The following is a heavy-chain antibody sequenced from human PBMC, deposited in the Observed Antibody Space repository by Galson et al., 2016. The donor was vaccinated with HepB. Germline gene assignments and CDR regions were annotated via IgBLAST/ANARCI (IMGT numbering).Heavy chain of an antibody. D-gene: IGHD2-15*01. CDR1: GFTFNSYW. V-gene: IGHV3-7*03. J-gene: IGHJ4*02. CDR3: ARGRYCSGGGCYQDY. Sequence: SLRLSCAASGFTFNSYWMNWVRQAPGKGLEWVANIKQGGSEKYYLDSVRGRFTISRDNAKNSLFLYMNNVRADDTALYYCARGRYCSGGGCYQDYWGQGTLVTVSS. CDR2: IKQGGSEK.